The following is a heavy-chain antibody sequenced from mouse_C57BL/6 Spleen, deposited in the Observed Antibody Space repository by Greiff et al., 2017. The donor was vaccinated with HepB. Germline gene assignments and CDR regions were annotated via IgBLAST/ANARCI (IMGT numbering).Heavy chain of an antibody. V-gene: IGHV1-9*01. CDR1: GYTFTGYW. J-gene: IGHJ3*01. CDR3: ARRDRRDGKGGFAY. CDR2: ILPGSGST. Sequence: VQGVESGAELMKPGASVKLSCKATGYTFTGYWIEWVKQRPGHGLEWIGEILPGSGSTNYNEKFKGKATFTADTSSNTAYMQLSSLTTEDSAIYYCARRDRRDGKGGFAYWGQGTLVTVSA. D-gene: IGHD2-1*01.